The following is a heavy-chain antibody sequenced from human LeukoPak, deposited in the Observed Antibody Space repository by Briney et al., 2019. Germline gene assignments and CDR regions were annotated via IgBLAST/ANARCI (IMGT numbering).Heavy chain of an antibody. V-gene: IGHV3-21*01. CDR2: ISSSSSYI. D-gene: IGHD6-13*01. CDR3: ARGGIAAAGTGVDY. CDR1: GFTFSSYS. J-gene: IGHJ4*02. Sequence: GGSLRLSCAASGFTFSSYSMTWVRQAPGKGLEWVSSISSSSSYIYYADSVKGRFTISRDNAKNSLYLQMNSLRAEDTAVYYCARGGIAAAGTGVDYWGQGTLVTVSS.